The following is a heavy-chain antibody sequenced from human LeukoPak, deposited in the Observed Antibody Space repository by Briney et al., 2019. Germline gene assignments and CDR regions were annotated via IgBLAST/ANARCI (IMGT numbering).Heavy chain of an antibody. CDR1: GFTFSSYS. D-gene: IGHD3-22*01. V-gene: IGHV3-48*01. J-gene: IGHJ4*02. CDR3: ATDYDSTTPGYFDY. CDR2: ISSSSSTI. Sequence: PGGSLRLSCAASGFTFSSYSMNWVRQAPGKGLEWVSYISSSSSTIYYADSVKGRFAISRDNAKNSLYLQMNSLRAEDTAVYYCATDYDSTTPGYFDYWGQGTLVTVSS.